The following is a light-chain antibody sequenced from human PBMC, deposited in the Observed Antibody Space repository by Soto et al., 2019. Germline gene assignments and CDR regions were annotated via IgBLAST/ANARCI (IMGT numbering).Light chain of an antibody. V-gene: IGLV1-40*01. J-gene: IGLJ2*01. Sequence: QSVLTQPPSVSGAPGQRVTISCTGSSSNIGAGYDVHWYQQLPGTAPKLLIYGNSNRPSGVPDRFSGSKSGTSASLAITGLQAEDEADCYCQSYDSSLSGSQVFGGGTKLTVL. CDR3: QSYDSSLSGSQV. CDR1: SSNIGAGYD. CDR2: GNS.